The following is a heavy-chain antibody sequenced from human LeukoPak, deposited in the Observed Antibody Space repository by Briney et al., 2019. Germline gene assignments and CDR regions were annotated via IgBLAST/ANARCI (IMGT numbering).Heavy chain of an antibody. J-gene: IGHJ5*02. CDR1: GGSIGSGSYY. D-gene: IGHD3-16*02. Sequence: PSQTLSLTCTVSGGSIGSGSYYWSRIRQPAGKGLEWIGRMYTSGSTNYNPSLKSRVTISVDTSKNQFSLKLSSVTAADTAVYYCARATPTFGGVIVKFDPWGQGTLVTVSS. CDR3: ARATPTFGGVIVKFDP. CDR2: MYTSGST. V-gene: IGHV4-61*02.